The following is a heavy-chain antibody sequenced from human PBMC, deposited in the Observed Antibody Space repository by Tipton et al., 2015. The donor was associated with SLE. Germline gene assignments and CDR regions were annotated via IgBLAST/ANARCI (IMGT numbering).Heavy chain of an antibody. D-gene: IGHD6-13*01. Sequence: TLSLTCTVSGGSISSYYWSWIRQPPGKGLEWIGYIYYSGSTNYNPSLKSRVTISVDTSKNQFSLQLSSVTAADTGVYYCARHLGEQQLVYYYYYGMDVWGQGTTVTVSS. CDR2: IYYSGST. V-gene: IGHV4-59*08. J-gene: IGHJ6*02. CDR1: GGSISSYY. CDR3: ARHLGEQQLVYYYYYGMDV.